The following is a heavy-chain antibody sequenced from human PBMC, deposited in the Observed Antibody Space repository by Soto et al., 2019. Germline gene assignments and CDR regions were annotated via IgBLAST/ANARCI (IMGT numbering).Heavy chain of an antibody. CDR3: AKTPRGGASGDWYFDL. J-gene: IGHJ2*01. CDR2: IKSSGSPT. D-gene: IGHD3-10*01. V-gene: IGHV3-23*05. CDR1: GFTFSTYA. Sequence: EVQLLESGGGWVQPGGSLRLSCAASGFTFSTYAMTWVRLAPGRGLEWVLGIKSSGSPTDYPESVKGRFTISRDNLMNTLFLDMNGLRVEDTAIYYCAKTPRGGASGDWYFDLWGRGTLVTVSS.